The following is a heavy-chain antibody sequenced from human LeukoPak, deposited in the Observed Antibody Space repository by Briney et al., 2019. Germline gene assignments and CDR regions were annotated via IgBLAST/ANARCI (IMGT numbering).Heavy chain of an antibody. J-gene: IGHJ5*02. V-gene: IGHV3-66*01. CDR3: AANLGYCSGGSCFSWFDP. Sequence: PGGSLRLSCAASGFTVSSNYMSWVRQAPGKGLEWVSVIYSGGSTYYADSVKGRFTISRDNSRNTLYLQMNSLRAEDTAVYFCAANLGYCSGGSCFSWFDPWGQGTLVTVSS. CDR2: IYSGGST. CDR1: GFTVSSNY. D-gene: IGHD2-15*01.